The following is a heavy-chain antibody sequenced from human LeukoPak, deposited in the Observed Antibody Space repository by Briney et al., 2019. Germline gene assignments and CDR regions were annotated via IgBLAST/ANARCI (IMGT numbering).Heavy chain of an antibody. CDR2: IYYTGST. V-gene: IGHV4-59*11. Sequence: SETLSLTCTVSGVSISSHYWSWIRQSPGKGLEWIGNIYYTGSTNYNPSLKSRVAISIDTSKNQYSLNLRSVTAADAAVYYCASAGNPHYFDFWGQGPLVTVSS. CDR1: GVSISSHY. CDR3: ASAGNPHYFDF. J-gene: IGHJ4*02.